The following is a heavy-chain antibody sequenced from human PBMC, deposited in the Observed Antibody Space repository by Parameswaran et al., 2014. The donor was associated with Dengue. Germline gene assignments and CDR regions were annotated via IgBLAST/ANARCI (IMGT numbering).Heavy chain of an antibody. D-gene: IGHD2-2*01. CDR3: ARGGDYQLLYYYYGMDV. Sequence: WIRQPPGKGLVWVSRINSDGSSTSYADSVKGRFTISRDNAKNTLYLQMNSLRAEDTAVYYCARGGDYQLLYYYYGMDVWGQGTTVTVSS. CDR2: INSDGSST. J-gene: IGHJ6*02. V-gene: IGHV3-74*01.